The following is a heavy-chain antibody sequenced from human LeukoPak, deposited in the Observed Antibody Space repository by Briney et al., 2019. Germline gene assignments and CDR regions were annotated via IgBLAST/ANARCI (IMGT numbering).Heavy chain of an antibody. CDR1: RGTFSSYA. V-gene: IGHV1-69*13. Sequence: ASVKVSCKASRGTFSSYALSWVRPAPGQGLEWMGGIIPIFGAANYAQKFQGRVTITADESTSTAYMELSSLRSEDTAVYYCASPLGGYDYYYYYMDVWGKGTTVTVSS. CDR2: IIPIFGAA. D-gene: IGHD6-25*01. J-gene: IGHJ6*03. CDR3: ASPLGGYDYYYYYMDV.